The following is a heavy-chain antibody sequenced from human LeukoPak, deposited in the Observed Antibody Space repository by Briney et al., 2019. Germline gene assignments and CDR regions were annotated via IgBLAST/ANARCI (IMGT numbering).Heavy chain of an antibody. CDR2: IYHSGSP. CDR1: GGSFSSGDYS. CDR3: AREILSSVGYFDY. J-gene: IGHJ4*02. V-gene: IGHV4-30-2*01. D-gene: IGHD2-15*01. Sequence: SQTLSLTCAVSGGSFSSGDYSWSWIRQPPGKGLEWIGYIYHSGSPYYNPPLKSRVTISIDRSKNQLSLKLNSVTAADTAVYYCAREILSSVGYFDYWGQGILVTVSS.